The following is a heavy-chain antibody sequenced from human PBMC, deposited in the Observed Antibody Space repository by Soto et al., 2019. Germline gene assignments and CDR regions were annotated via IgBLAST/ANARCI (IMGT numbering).Heavy chain of an antibody. D-gene: IGHD5-12*01. Sequence: QVQLVQSGAEVKKPGASVKVSCKASGYTFTSYAMHWVRQAPGQRLEWMGWINAGNGNTRYSQKFQGRVTITRDTSATTAYMELSSLRSEDTAVYYCARDTLVAPLRNWFAPWGQGTLVTVSS. J-gene: IGHJ5*02. CDR1: GYTFTSYA. V-gene: IGHV1-3*01. CDR3: ARDTLVAPLRNWFAP. CDR2: INAGNGNT.